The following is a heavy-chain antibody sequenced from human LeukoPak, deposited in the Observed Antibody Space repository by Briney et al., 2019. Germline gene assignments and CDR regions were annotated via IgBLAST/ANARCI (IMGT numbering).Heavy chain of an antibody. Sequence: RASVKVSCKASGYTFTSYYMHWVRQAPGQGLEWMGIINPSGGSTSYAQKFQGRVTMTRDTSTSTVYMELSSLRSEDTAVYYCARDTRKYYYDSSGSSSFDYWGQGTLVTVSS. CDR1: GYTFTSYY. J-gene: IGHJ4*02. D-gene: IGHD3-22*01. V-gene: IGHV1-46*01. CDR3: ARDTRKYYYDSSGSSSFDY. CDR2: INPSGGST.